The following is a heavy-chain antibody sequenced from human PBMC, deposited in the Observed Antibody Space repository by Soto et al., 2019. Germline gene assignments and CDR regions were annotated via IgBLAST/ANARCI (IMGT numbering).Heavy chain of an antibody. Sequence: QVQLVESGGGVVQPGRSLRLSCAASGFTFSSYGMHWVRQAPGKGLEWVAVISYDGSNKYYAYSVKGRFTISRDNSKNSLYLQMNSLRAEDTAVYYCAKEWGIVLVPAAMNYSYYGMDVWGQGTTVTVSS. D-gene: IGHD2-2*01. CDR1: GFTFSSYG. V-gene: IGHV3-30*18. CDR2: ISYDGSNK. CDR3: AKEWGIVLVPAAMNYSYYGMDV. J-gene: IGHJ6*02.